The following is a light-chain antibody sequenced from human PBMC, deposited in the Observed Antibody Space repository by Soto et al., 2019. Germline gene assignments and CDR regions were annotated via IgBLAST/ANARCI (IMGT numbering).Light chain of an antibody. CDR1: SSDVGAYNY. V-gene: IGLV2-14*01. J-gene: IGLJ3*02. CDR3: TSFTTSTTWV. CDR2: EVS. Sequence: QPVLTQPASVSGSPGQSITISCTGTSSDVGAYNYVSWYQQHPGKAPKLLISEVSNRPSGVSNRFSGSKSGTMASLTISGLQAEDEADYYCTSFTTSTTWVFGGGTKVTVL.